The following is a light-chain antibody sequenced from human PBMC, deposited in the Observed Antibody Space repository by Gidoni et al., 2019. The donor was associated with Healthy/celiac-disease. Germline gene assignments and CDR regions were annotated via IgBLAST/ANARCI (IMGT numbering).Light chain of an antibody. J-gene: IGLJ2*01. Sequence: QSALTQPPSVSGSPGQSVTIPCTGTSGDGGSYNRVSWYQQPPGTAPKLLIYEVSNRPSGVPDRFSGSKSGNTASLTISGLQAEDEADYYCSSYTSSSTLVFGGGTKLTVL. V-gene: IGLV2-18*02. CDR1: SGDGGSYNR. CDR2: EVS. CDR3: SSYTSSSTLV.